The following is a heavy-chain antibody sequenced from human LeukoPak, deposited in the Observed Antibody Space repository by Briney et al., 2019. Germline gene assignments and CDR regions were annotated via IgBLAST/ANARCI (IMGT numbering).Heavy chain of an antibody. V-gene: IGHV3-23*01. CDR3: ATDWNSATTGLTY. D-gene: IGHD1-1*01. CDR2: IRGDSSKT. CDR1: GFTFNSHA. J-gene: IGHJ4*02. Sequence: PGGSLRLSCAASGFTFNSHAMTWVRQAPGKGLEWVSSIRGDSSKTFYADSVEGRFTMLRDNSKKTVYLQMNSLRVDDTAVYYSATDWNSATTGLTYWGQGTLVTVSS.